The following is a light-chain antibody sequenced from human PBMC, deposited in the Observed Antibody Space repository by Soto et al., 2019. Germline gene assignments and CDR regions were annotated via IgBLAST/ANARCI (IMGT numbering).Light chain of an antibody. Sequence: QSALTQPAFVSGSPGQSITISCTGTSSDVGSYNLVSWYQQHPGKAPKLMIYEGSKWPSGVSNRFSGSKSGNTASLTISGLQAEDEADYYCCSYAGSSTFDVVFGGGTKLTVL. CDR1: SSDVGSYNL. V-gene: IGLV2-23*03. CDR3: CSYAGSSTFDVV. J-gene: IGLJ2*01. CDR2: EGS.